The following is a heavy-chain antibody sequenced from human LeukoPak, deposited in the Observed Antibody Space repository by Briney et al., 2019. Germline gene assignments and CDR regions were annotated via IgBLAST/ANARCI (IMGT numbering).Heavy chain of an antibody. V-gene: IGHV1-18*01. J-gene: IGHJ6*03. Sequence: AASVKVSCKASGYTFTSYGISWVRQAPGQGLEWMGWISAYNGNTNYAQRLQGGVTMTTDTSASTAYMELRSLRSDDTAVYYCARDQIGYYYGSGSYYYMDVWGKGTTVTVSS. CDR1: GYTFTSYG. CDR3: ARDQIGYYYGSGSYYYMDV. CDR2: ISAYNGNT. D-gene: IGHD3-10*01.